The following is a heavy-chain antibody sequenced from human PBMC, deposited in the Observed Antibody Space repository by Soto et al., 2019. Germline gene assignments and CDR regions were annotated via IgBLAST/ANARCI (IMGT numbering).Heavy chain of an antibody. CDR3: ARDYTVTPEGVVFDI. V-gene: IGHV4-59*01. D-gene: IGHD4-17*01. Sequence: PSETLSLTCTVSGGSISNYYWSWIRQPPGKGLEWIGYINYSGSTNYNPSLKSRVTISEDTSKSQLSLKLTSVTAADTAVYFCARDYTVTPEGVVFDIWGQGTMVTVSS. CDR1: GGSISNYY. CDR2: INYSGST. J-gene: IGHJ3*02.